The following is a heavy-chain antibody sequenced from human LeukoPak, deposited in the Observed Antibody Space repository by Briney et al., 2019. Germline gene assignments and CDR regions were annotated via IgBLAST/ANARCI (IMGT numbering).Heavy chain of an antibody. CDR2: IDSGGRT. CDR3: ERDPSEYEYNRGWYRDF. Sequence: GGSLRLSRAASGFTVSSDYMSGVRPAPGKGLEWVSVIDSGGRTYYADSVKGRFTISRDNSKNTLYLQMNSLRAEDTAVYYCERDPSEYEYNRGWYRDFWGQGSQVIVSS. J-gene: IGHJ4*02. V-gene: IGHV3-53*01. CDR1: GFTVSSDY. D-gene: IGHD6-19*01.